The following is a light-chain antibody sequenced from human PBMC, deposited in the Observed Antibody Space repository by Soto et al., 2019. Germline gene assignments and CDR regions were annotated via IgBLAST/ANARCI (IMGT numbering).Light chain of an antibody. J-gene: IGKJ1*01. Sequence: AIQLTQSPSSLSTSVGDRVTITCRASQDISSLLAWYQQKPGKAPELLIYAESTLQSGVPSRFSGSGSGKDFTITISCLQYEDLENYYCQQYYSFPTTCGQGTKGDIK. CDR1: QDISSL. V-gene: IGKV1-8*01. CDR3: QQYYSFPTT. CDR2: AES.